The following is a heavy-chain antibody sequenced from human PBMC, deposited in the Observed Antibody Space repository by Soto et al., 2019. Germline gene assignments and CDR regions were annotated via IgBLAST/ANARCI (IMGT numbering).Heavy chain of an antibody. V-gene: IGHV3-21*01. CDR3: ARGGYCSSTSCYAPFDC. J-gene: IGHJ4*02. Sequence: GGSLRLSCAASGFTFSSYSMNWVRQAPGKGLEWVSSISSSSSYIYYADSVKGRFTISRDNAKNSLYLQMNSLRAEDTAVYYCARGGYCSSTSCYAPFDCWGQGTLVTVSS. CDR1: GFTFSSYS. D-gene: IGHD2-2*01. CDR2: ISSSSSYI.